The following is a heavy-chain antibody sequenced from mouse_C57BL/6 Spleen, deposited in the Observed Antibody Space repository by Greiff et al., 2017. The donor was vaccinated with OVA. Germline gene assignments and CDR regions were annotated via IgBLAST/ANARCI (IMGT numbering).Heavy chain of an antibody. CDR3: ARSEYGNYLWYFDV. CDR1: GYTFTDYY. D-gene: IGHD2-10*02. CDR2: IFPGSGST. Sequence: QVQLQQSGPELVKPGASVKISCKASGYTFTDYYINWVKQRPGQGLEWIGWIFPGSGSTYYNEKFKGKATLTVDKSSSTAYMLLSSLTSEDSAVYFCARSEYGNYLWYFDVWGTGTTVTVSS. V-gene: IGHV1-75*01. J-gene: IGHJ1*03.